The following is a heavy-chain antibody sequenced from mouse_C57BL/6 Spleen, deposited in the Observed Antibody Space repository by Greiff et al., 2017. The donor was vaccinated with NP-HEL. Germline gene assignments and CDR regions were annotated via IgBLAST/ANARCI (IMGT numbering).Heavy chain of an antibody. D-gene: IGHD1-1*01. J-gene: IGHJ2*01. CDR1: GYTFTSYW. CDR2: IYPGSGST. CDR3: ARARFFYYYFDY. V-gene: IGHV1-55*01. Sequence: VQLQQPGAELVKPGASVKMSCKASGYTFTSYWITWVKQRPGQGLEWIGDIYPGSGSTNYNEKFKSKATLTVDTSSSTAYMQLSSLTSEDSAVYYCARARFFYYYFDYWGQGTTLTVSS.